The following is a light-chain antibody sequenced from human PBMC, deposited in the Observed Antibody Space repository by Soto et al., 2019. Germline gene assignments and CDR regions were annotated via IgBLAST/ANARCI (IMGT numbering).Light chain of an antibody. J-gene: IGLJ1*01. CDR2: EVS. CDR1: SSDVGGYNY. CDR3: SSYTSSSTLYV. Sequence: QSVLTQPASVSGSPGQSITISCTGTSSDVGGYNYVSWYQQDPGKAPKLMIYEVSNRPSGVSNRFSGSKSGNTASLTISGLQAEDEADYYCSSYTSSSTLYVFGTGTQLTVL. V-gene: IGLV2-14*01.